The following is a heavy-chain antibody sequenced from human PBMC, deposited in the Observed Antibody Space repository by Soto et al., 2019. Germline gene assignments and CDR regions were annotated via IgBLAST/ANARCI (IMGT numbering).Heavy chain of an antibody. CDR1: GGTFSSYA. V-gene: IGHV1-69*13. CDR2: IIPIFGTA. Sequence: SVKVSCKASGGTFSSYAISWVRQAPGQGLEWMGGIIPIFGTANYAQKFQGRVTITADESTSTAYMELSSLRSEDTAVYYCASWYYYDSSGYLVYWGQGTLVTVSS. CDR3: ASWYYYDSSGYLVY. D-gene: IGHD3-22*01. J-gene: IGHJ4*02.